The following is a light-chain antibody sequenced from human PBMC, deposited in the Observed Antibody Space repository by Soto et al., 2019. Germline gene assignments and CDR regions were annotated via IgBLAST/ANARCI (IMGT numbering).Light chain of an antibody. CDR1: SSDVGGYNH. CDR3: SSYTPTSTPVL. CDR2: DVS. V-gene: IGLV2-14*01. Sequence: QSVLSQPASVSGSPGQSITISCNGTSSDVGGYNHVSWYQQYPGKAPKLMITDVSNRPSGVSNRFSGSKSGNTASLTISGLQAEDEADYYCSSYTPTSTPVLLGGGTKLTVL. J-gene: IGLJ2*01.